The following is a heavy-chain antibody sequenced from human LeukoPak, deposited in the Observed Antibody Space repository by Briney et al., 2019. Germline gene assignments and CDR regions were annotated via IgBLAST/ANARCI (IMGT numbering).Heavy chain of an antibody. V-gene: IGHV1-18*01. J-gene: IGHJ6*03. Sequence: ASVKVSCKASGYTFTSYGISWVRQAPGQGLEWMGWISAYNGNTNYAQKLQGRVTITTDESTSTAYMELSSLRSEDTAVYYCARGRIVATYHYYMDVWGKGTTVTVSS. CDR1: GYTFTSYG. CDR3: ARGRIVATYHYYMDV. D-gene: IGHD2-21*01. CDR2: ISAYNGNT.